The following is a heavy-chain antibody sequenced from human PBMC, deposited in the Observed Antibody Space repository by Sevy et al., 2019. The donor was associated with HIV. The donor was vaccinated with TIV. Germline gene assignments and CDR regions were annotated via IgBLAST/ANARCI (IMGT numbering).Heavy chain of an antibody. CDR2: IYYSGSS. V-gene: IGHV4-39*01. CDR3: ARQAYYFGSGSYLYYFDY. J-gene: IGHJ4*02. D-gene: IGHD3-10*01. CDR1: GGSISSSSHY. Sequence: SETLSLTCTVSGGSISSSSHYWGWIRQPPGKGLEWIGSIYYSGSSYYNPSLKSRVTISVDTSKNQFSLNLSSVTAAETGFYYCARQAYYFGSGSYLYYFDYWGQGTLVTVSS.